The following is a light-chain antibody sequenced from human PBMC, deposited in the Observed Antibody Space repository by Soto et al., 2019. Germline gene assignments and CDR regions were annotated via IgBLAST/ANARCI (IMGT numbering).Light chain of an antibody. J-gene: IGKJ4*01. CDR3: QQYGVTPPNT. V-gene: IGKV3-20*01. CDR1: QIVSSTY. Sequence: EIALTQSPGTLSLSPGERATLSCRASQIVSSTYLAWFQQKPGQAPRLLIYGASTRATGIPDRFSGSGSGTDFTLTISGLEPEDFALYYCQQYGVTPPNTFGGGTKVDIK. CDR2: GAS.